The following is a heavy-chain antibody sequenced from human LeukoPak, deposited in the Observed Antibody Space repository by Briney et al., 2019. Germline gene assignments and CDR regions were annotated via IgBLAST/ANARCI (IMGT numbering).Heavy chain of an antibody. V-gene: IGHV3-48*02. Sequence: GGSLRLSCAASGFTFSSYWMHWVRQAPGKGLVWVSYISTSSTTIYYADSVKGRFTISRDNAKDSLYLLMNSLRDEDTAAYYCARNLYCSGGSCYPYYFDYWGQGTLVTVSS. CDR3: ARNLYCSGGSCYPYYFDY. CDR1: GFTFSSYW. J-gene: IGHJ4*02. CDR2: ISTSSTTI. D-gene: IGHD2-15*01.